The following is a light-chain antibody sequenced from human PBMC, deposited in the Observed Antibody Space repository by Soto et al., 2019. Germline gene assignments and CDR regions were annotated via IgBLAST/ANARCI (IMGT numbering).Light chain of an antibody. J-gene: IGLJ1*01. CDR3: SSITGSTPRYV. CDR2: EVR. V-gene: IGLV2-14*01. Sequence: QSVLTQPASLSGSPGQSITISCTGTSGDVGGYNYVSWYQQHPGKAPKLMIYEVRNRPSGVSNRFSGSKSGNTASLTISGLQDGDEADYYLSSITGSTPRYVFGNGKKVTV. CDR1: SGDVGGYNY.